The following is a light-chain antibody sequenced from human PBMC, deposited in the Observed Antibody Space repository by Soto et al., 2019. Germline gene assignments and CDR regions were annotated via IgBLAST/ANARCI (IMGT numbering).Light chain of an antibody. CDR3: QQYNSYSGYT. CDR1: QSISSW. V-gene: IGKV1-5*03. Sequence: DIPMTQSPSTLSASVGDRVTITCRASQSISSWLAWYQQKPGKAPKLLIYKASSLESGVPSRFSGSGSGTEFTLTITSLQPDAFATYYCQQYNSYSGYTFGQGTKLEIK. J-gene: IGKJ2*01. CDR2: KAS.